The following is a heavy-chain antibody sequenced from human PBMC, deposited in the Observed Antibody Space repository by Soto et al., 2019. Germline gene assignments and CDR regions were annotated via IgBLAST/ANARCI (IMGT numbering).Heavy chain of an antibody. CDR1: GGSISSYY. CDR2: VHHSWGS. J-gene: IGHJ6*02. V-gene: IGHV4-59*08. D-gene: IGHD3-10*01. Sequence: QVQLQESGPGLVKPSETLSLSCTVSGGSISSYYWSWFRQSPGKRMEWIGYVHHSWGSSYNPSLQSRVAISLDTSKSQFSLKVTSVTATXXXXXXXAXXGFGPLHGLVDVWGQGTTVTVSS. CDR3: AXXGFGPLHGLVDV.